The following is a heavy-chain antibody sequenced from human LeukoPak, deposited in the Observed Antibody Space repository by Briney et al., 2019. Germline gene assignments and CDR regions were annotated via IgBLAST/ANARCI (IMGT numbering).Heavy chain of an antibody. CDR2: IYYSGST. CDR3: ARDHYGGYADV. J-gene: IGHJ6*04. V-gene: IGHV4-59*01. CDR1: GGSISSYY. Sequence: PSETLSLTCTVSGGSISSYYWSWIRQPPGKGLEWIGYIYYSGSTNYNPSLKSRVTISVDTSKNQFSLKLSSVTAADTAVYYCARDHYGGYADVWGKGTTVTVSS. D-gene: IGHD5-12*01.